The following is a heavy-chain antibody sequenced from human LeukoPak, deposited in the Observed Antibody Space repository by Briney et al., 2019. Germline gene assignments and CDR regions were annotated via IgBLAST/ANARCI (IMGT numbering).Heavy chain of an antibody. D-gene: IGHD5-24*01. J-gene: IGHJ4*02. V-gene: IGHV3-21*01. CDR3: ARWSGMATVTSDY. CDR1: GFTFSTYS. Sequence: GGSLRLSCAASGFTFSTYSMNWIRKAPGTGLEWVSSISSSSSYIYYADSVKGRFTISRDNAKNSLCLQMNSLRAEDTAVYYCARWSGMATVTSDYWGQGTLVTVSS. CDR2: ISSSSSYI.